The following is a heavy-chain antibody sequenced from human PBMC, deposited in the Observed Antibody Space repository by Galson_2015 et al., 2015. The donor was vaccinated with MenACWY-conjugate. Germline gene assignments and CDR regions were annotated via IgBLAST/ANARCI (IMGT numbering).Heavy chain of an antibody. J-gene: IGHJ4*02. CDR3: AREYNK. V-gene: IGHV4-61*01. D-gene: IGHD1-14*01. CDR1: GGSVSSGSY. Sequence: SEPLSLTCTVSGGSVSSGSYWTWIRQPPGRGLEWIGLIYSSGSTKYNPSLKSRVTISLDMSKNLVSLKLSSVTATDTAVYYCAREYNKWGQGTLDTVSS. CDR2: IYSSGST.